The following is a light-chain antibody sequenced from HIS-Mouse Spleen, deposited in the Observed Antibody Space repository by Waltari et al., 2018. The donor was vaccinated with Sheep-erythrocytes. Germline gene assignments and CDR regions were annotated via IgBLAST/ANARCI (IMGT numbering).Light chain of an antibody. CDR2: DVS. CDR3: CSYAGSYNHV. CDR1: SSDVGGYNY. J-gene: IGLJ1*01. Sequence: QSALPQPRSLSGSPGQSVTISCTGTSSDVGGYNYFSWYQQHPGKAPKRMIYDVSKRPSGVPDRFSGSKSGNTASLTISGLQAEDEADYYCCSYAGSYNHVFATGTKVTVL. V-gene: IGLV2-11*01.